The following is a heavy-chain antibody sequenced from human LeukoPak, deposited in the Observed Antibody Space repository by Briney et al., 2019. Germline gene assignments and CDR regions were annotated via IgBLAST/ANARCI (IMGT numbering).Heavy chain of an antibody. Sequence: SETLSLTCTVSGGSISSYYWSWIRQPAGKGLEWIGRIYTSGSTNYNPSLKSRVTMSVDTSRNQFSLKLSSVTAADTAVYYCARDRGRVVVSPDWFDPWGQGTLVTVSS. D-gene: IGHD2-2*01. J-gene: IGHJ5*02. V-gene: IGHV4-4*07. CDR1: GGSISSYY. CDR3: ARDRGRVVVSPDWFDP. CDR2: IYTSGST.